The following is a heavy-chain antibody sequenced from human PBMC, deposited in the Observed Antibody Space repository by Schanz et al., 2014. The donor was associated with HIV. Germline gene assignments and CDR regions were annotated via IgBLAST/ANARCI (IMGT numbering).Heavy chain of an antibody. J-gene: IGHJ6*02. D-gene: IGHD6-6*01. CDR3: AREGTAARQFYYYGMDV. Sequence: QVQLVQSGAEVREPGASVKVSCKASGYTFNTYDINWVRQAPGQGLEWMGWMNPNRGNAGFAQNFQGRVTLTRDTSITTAYMELTSLRPEDTAVYYCAREGTAARQFYYYGMDVWGQGTTVTVSS. V-gene: IGHV1-8*01. CDR2: MNPNRGNA. CDR1: GYTFNTYD.